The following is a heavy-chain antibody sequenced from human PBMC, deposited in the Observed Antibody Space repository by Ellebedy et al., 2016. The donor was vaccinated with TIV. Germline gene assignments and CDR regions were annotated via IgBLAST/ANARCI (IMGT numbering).Heavy chain of an antibody. Sequence: SGPTLVKPTETLTLTCTFSGFLLSSSGMCINWIRQSPGKALEWLARIDWDEDTYYSTSLQTRLTISKDRSRNQVVLTMTNVDPDDSAMYFCAREDGEYSYGLDSWGQGILVTVSS. V-gene: IGHV2-70*11. J-gene: IGHJ4*02. CDR1: GFLLSSSGMC. D-gene: IGHD5-18*01. CDR2: IDWDEDT. CDR3: AREDGEYSYGLDS.